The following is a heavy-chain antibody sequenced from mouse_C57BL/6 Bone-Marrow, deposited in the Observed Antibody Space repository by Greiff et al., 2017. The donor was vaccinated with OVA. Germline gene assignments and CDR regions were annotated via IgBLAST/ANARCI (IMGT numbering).Heavy chain of an antibody. CDR3: ARKDSSFYYAMDY. V-gene: IGHV1-81*01. J-gene: IGHJ4*01. CDR2: IYPRSGNT. CDR1: GYTFTSYG. Sequence: QVQLQQSGAELARPGASVKLSCKASGYTFTSYGISWVKQRTGQGLEWIGEIYPRSGNTYYNEKFKGKATLTADKSSSTAYMELRSLTSEDSAVYFCARKDSSFYYAMDYWGQGTSVTVSS.